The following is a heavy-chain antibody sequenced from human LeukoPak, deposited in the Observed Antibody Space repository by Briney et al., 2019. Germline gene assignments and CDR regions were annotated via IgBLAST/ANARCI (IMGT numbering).Heavy chain of an antibody. D-gene: IGHD1-26*01. V-gene: IGHV3-9*01. Sequence: GRSLRLSCAASGFTFDDYAMHWVRQAPGKGLEWVSGISWNSGSIGYADSVKGRFTISRDNAKNSLYLQMNSLRAEDTALYYCARELRYYYYGMDVWGQGTTVTVSS. CDR2: ISWNSGSI. J-gene: IGHJ6*02. CDR3: ARELRYYYYGMDV. CDR1: GFTFDDYA.